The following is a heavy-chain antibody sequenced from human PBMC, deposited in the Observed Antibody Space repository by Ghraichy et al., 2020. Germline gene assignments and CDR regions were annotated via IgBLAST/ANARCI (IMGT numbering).Heavy chain of an antibody. CDR3: AEFAGYSSGWYIADYYYGMDV. J-gene: IGHJ6*02. CDR1: GYTFTGYY. D-gene: IGHD6-19*01. Sequence: ASVKVSCKASGYTFTGYYMHWVRQAPGQGLEWMGWINPNSGGTNYAQKFQDRVTMTRDTSISTAYMELSRLRSDDTAVYYCAEFAGYSSGWYIADYYYGMDVWGQGTTVTVSS. CDR2: INPNSGGT. V-gene: IGHV1-2*02.